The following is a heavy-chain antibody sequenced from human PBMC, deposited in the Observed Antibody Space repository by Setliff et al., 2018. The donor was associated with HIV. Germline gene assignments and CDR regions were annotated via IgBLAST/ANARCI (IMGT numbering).Heavy chain of an antibody. CDR1: GFTFSIYS. V-gene: IGHV3-48*01. Sequence: LRLSCAASGFTFSIYSMNWVRQAPGKGLEWVSYISSGSSTIYYADSVKGRFTISRDNAKNSLYLQMNSLRAEDTAVYYCARGGTSVLRYFDWLLALDAFDIWGQGTMVTVSS. J-gene: IGHJ3*02. CDR3: ARGGTSVLRYFDWLLALDAFDI. CDR2: ISSGSSTI. D-gene: IGHD3-9*01.